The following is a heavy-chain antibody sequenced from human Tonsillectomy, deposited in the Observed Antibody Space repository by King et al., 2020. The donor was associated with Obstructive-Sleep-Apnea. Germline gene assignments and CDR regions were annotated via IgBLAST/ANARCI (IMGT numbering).Heavy chain of an antibody. CDR3: ARVGHHNWFDP. D-gene: IGHD3-10*01. V-gene: IGHV4-59*01. CDR2: IHYSGIT. Sequence: VQLQESGPGLVKPSETLSLTCTVSGGSLSNSYWSWLRPSPGKGLEWIGFIHYSGITNYNPSLKSRVTISMQRSKNQFSLNLRSVIAADTAFYYCARVGHHNWFDPWGQGTLVTVSS. CDR1: GGSLSNSY. J-gene: IGHJ5*02.